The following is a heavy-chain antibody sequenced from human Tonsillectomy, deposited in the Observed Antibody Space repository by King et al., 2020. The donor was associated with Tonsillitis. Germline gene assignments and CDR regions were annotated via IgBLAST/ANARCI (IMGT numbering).Heavy chain of an antibody. CDR2: MNPNSGDT. Sequence: QLVQSGAEVKKPGASVKVSCEASGYTFIAYYIHWVRQAPGQGLEWMAWMNPNSGDTNYAQKFQGRVTLTRDTSINTAYMDLSSLESDDTAVYFCAREGGDGYNYPCWGQGTLVTGSS. V-gene: IGHV1-2*02. CDR3: AREGGDGYNYPC. D-gene: IGHD5-24*01. J-gene: IGHJ4*01. CDR1: GYTFIAYY.